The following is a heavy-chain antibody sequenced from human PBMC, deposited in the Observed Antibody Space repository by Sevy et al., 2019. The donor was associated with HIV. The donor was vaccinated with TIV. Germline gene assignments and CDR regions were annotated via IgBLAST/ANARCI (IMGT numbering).Heavy chain of an antibody. CDR3: TSVGGGTAMVFAY. J-gene: IGHJ4*02. V-gene: IGHV4-31*03. Sequence: SETLSLTCTVSGGAISSGGYYWNWIRQHPGKGLEWIGYIYYSGSTYYNPSLKSRVTISVDTSKNQFSLKLSSVTAADTAVYYSTSVGGGTAMVFAYWGQRTLVTVSS. D-gene: IGHD5-18*01. CDR1: GGAISSGGYY. CDR2: IYYSGST.